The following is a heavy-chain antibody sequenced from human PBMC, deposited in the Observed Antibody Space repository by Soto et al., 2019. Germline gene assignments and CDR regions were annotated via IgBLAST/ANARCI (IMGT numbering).Heavy chain of an antibody. CDR3: ARGPRGGSGMNWFDP. V-gene: IGHV5-51*01. J-gene: IGHJ5*02. CDR2: IYPGDSDT. CDR1: GYSFTSYW. D-gene: IGHD3-10*01. Sequence: PGESLKISCKGSGYSFTSYWIGWVRQMPGKGLEWMGIIYPGDSDTRYSPSFQGQVTISADKSISTAYLQWSTLKASDTAIYYCARGPRGGSGMNWFDPWGQGTLVTVSS.